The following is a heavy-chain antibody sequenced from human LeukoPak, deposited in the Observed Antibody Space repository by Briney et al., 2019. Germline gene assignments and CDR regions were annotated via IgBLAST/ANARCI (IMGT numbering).Heavy chain of an antibody. D-gene: IGHD3-9*01. Sequence: SSETLSFTCTVSGGSISNYYWSWIRQPAGKGLEWIGRIYTSGSTNYNPSLKSRVTMSVDTSKNHFSLKLSSVTAADTAVYYCARDSYDILTGYFDSWGQGTLVTVSS. CDR2: IYTSGST. J-gene: IGHJ4*02. CDR1: GGSISNYY. V-gene: IGHV4-4*07. CDR3: ARDSYDILTGYFDS.